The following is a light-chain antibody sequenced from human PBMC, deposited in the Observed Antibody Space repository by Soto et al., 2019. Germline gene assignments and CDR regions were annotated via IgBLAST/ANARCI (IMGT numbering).Light chain of an antibody. V-gene: IGKV1-5*01. CDR3: QQYNSYSWT. CDR1: QSISSW. Sequence: DIQMTQSPSTLSASVGDRVTITCRASQSISSWLAWYQQKPGKAPKVLIYDASNLESGVPSRFSGSGSGTEFTLTISRLQPDDFATYYCQQYNSYSWTFGQGTKVDIK. J-gene: IGKJ1*01. CDR2: DAS.